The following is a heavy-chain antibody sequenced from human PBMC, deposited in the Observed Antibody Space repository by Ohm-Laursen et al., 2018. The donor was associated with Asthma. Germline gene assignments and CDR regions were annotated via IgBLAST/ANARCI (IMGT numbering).Heavy chain of an antibody. D-gene: IGHD4-17*01. CDR3: AKDPLLKAVTGGFDY. V-gene: IGHV3-30*18. CDR1: GFTFSSYG. Sequence: SLRLSCSASGFTFSSYGMHWVRQAPGKGLEWVAVISYDGSNKYYADSVRGRFTISRDNSKNTLYLQMNSLRAEDTAVYYCAKDPLLKAVTGGFDYWGQGTLVTVSS. J-gene: IGHJ4*02. CDR2: ISYDGSNK.